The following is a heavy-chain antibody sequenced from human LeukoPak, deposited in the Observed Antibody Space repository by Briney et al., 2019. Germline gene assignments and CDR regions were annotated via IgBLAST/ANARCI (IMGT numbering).Heavy chain of an antibody. D-gene: IGHD6-25*01. Sequence: PSETLSLTCAVSGYSISRGYYWGWIRQPPGKGLEWIGNIHHTGSTYHSPSLKSRVTISVDPSKNQFFLKLTSVTAADTAVYYCARVFPGAANWFDPWGQGPLVAVSS. V-gene: IGHV4-38-2*01. CDR2: IHHTGST. CDR3: ARVFPGAANWFDP. J-gene: IGHJ5*02. CDR1: GYSISRGYY.